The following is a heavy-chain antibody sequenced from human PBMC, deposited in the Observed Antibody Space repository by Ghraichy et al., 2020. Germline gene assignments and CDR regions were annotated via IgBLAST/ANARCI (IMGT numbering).Heavy chain of an antibody. CDR3: AREPYSINYYYGMDV. J-gene: IGHJ6*02. Sequence: GGSLRLSCAASGFPFNTHTMHWVRRAPGRGLEWVGLISHDGGDKFYADSVRGRFTISRDNSKNTVSLQMDSLTAEDTAVYFCAREPYSINYYYGMDVCGQGSTVSVS. V-gene: IGHV3-30*04. CDR1: GFPFNTHT. CDR2: ISHDGGDK. D-gene: IGHD6-13*01.